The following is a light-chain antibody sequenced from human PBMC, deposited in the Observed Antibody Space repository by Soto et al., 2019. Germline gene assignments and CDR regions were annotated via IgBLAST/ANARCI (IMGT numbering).Light chain of an antibody. Sequence: QSALTQPASASGSPGQSITISCTGTSSDVGGYKYVSWYQHKPGKAPKLMIYDVSHRPSGVSNRFCGSKSGNTASLTISELRAEDDADYYCNSFTRSTFGYVFGAGTKLTVL. V-gene: IGLV2-14*03. J-gene: IGLJ1*01. CDR1: SSDVGGYKY. CDR3: NSFTRSTFGYV. CDR2: DVS.